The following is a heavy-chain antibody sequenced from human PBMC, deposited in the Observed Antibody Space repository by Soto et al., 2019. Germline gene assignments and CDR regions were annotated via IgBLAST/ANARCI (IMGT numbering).Heavy chain of an antibody. CDR2: ISPEDSDH. V-gene: IGHV5-51*01. D-gene: IGHD3-22*01. CDR3: ARRGKQYDRSFWFDP. Sequence: PGESLKISCEASGFSFTSYWIAWVRQMPGKGLEWMGVISPEDSDHRYSPSFQGQVTISADKSMRTAYLQWLSLKASDTAISYCARRGKQYDRSFWFDPWGQGTQVTGSS. J-gene: IGHJ5*02. CDR1: GFSFTSYW.